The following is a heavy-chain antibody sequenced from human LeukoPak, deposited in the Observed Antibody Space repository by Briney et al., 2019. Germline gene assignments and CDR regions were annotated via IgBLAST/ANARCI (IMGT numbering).Heavy chain of an antibody. J-gene: IGHJ3*01. CDR2: IIPILATT. Sequence: ASVKVSCKASGDTFSNYAVTWVRQAPGQGLEWMGGIIPILATTNYAQKFQGKVTITADDSTSTAFMEVNSLRSEDTAVYYCAREDFLEWPSGVYDVWGHGTMVTVSS. V-gene: IGHV1-69*13. CDR1: GDTFSNYA. CDR3: AREDFLEWPSGVYDV. D-gene: IGHD3-3*01.